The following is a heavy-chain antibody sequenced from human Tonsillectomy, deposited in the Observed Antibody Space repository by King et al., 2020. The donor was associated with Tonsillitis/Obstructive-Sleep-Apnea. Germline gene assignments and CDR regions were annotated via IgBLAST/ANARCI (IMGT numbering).Heavy chain of an antibody. CDR3: TTDIGGLYGDYLPEVDY. D-gene: IGHD4-17*01. Sequence: VQLVESGGGLVKPGGSLRLSCAASGFTFSNAWMSWVRQAPGKGLEWVGRIKSKTDGGTTDYAAPVKGRFTISRDDSKNMLYLQMNSLKTEDTAVYYCTTDIGGLYGDYLPEVDYWGQGTLVTVSS. CDR2: IKSKTDGGTT. J-gene: IGHJ4*02. CDR1: GFTFSNAW. V-gene: IGHV3-15*01.